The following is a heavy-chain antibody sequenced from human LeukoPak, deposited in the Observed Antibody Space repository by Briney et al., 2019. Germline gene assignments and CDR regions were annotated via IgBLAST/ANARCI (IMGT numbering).Heavy chain of an antibody. J-gene: IGHJ4*02. CDR3: AKDRVTASTGTVSDH. V-gene: IGHV3-23*01. Sequence: GGSLRLSCAAAGFTFSNYAMSWVRQAPGKGLEWVSTISAGGGTTYYADSVKGRFTISRDNSKNTLSLQMNSLRAEDAALYYCAKDRVTASTGTVSDHWGQGTLVTVSS. CDR2: ISAGGGTT. CDR1: GFTFSNYA. D-gene: IGHD6-13*01.